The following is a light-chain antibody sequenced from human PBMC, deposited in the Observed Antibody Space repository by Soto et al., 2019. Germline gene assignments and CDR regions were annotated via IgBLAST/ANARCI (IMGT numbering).Light chain of an antibody. V-gene: IGKV3-20*01. Sequence: EIVLTQYPGTLSLSPGERATLSCRASQNVFNRYLVWYQHKPGQAPRLLIYDASTRVAGIPDRFSGSGSGTDFNLTISRLEPDDFAVYYCQQYGSALPFGGGTKVEIK. CDR1: QNVFNRY. J-gene: IGKJ4*01. CDR2: DAS. CDR3: QQYGSALP.